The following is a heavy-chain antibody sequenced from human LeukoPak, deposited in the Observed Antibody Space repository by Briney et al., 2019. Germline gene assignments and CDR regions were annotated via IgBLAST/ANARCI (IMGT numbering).Heavy chain of an antibody. V-gene: IGHV3-23*01. CDR1: GFTFSRYA. J-gene: IGHJ4*02. CDR3: AKDQYYDFWSGYPPGY. CDR2: ISGSGGST. D-gene: IGHD3-3*01. Sequence: GGSLRLSCAASGFTFSRYAMSWVRQAPGKGLEWVSAISGSGGSTYYADSVKGRFTISRDNSKNTVYLQMNSLRAEDTGVYYCAKDQYYDFWSGYPPGYWGQGTLVTVSS.